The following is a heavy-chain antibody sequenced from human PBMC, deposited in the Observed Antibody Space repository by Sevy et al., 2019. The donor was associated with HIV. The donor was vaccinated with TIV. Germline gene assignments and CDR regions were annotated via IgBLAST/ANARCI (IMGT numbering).Heavy chain of an antibody. Sequence: GGSLRLSCAASGFTFSDYYMSWIRQAPGKGLEWVSYISSSGSTIYYADSVKGRFTISRDNAKNSLYLQMNSLRAEDTAVYYCAPQPQYTSASYYYGMGVWGQGTTVTVSS. CDR2: ISSSGSTI. CDR3: APQPQYTSASYYYGMGV. CDR1: GFTFSDYY. D-gene: IGHD6-6*01. V-gene: IGHV3-11*04. J-gene: IGHJ6*02.